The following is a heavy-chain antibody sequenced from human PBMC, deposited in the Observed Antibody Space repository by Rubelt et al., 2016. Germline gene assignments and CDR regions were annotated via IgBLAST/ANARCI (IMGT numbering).Heavy chain of an antibody. D-gene: IGHD2-21*02. Sequence: GFTLNNYWMHWVRQAPGKGLVWVSEIKYDGSATNYADSVKGRFTISRDNAKNSLYLQMNSLKTEDTAVYYCARVSYCGGDCYYPDQPDDYWGQGTLVTVSS. J-gene: IGHJ4*02. CDR2: IKYDGSAT. CDR1: GFTLNNYW. V-gene: IGHV3-74*01. CDR3: ARVSYCGGDCYYPDQPDDY.